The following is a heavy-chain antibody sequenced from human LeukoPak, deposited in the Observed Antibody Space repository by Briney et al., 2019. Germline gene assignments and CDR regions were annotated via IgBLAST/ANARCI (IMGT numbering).Heavy chain of an antibody. D-gene: IGHD3-22*01. CDR3: ARDRGSGYFFDY. Sequence: SQTLSLTCTVSGGSISSGDYYWSWIRQPPGKGLEWTGYIYYSGSTYYNPSLKSRVTISVDTSKNLFSLKLSSVTAADTAVYYCARDRGSGYFFDYWGLGTLVTVSS. V-gene: IGHV4-30-4*08. J-gene: IGHJ4*02. CDR2: IYYSGST. CDR1: GGSISSGDYY.